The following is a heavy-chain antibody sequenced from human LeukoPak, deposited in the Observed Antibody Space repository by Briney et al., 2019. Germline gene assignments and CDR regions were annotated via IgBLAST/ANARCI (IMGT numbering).Heavy chain of an antibody. D-gene: IGHD2-15*01. CDR3: ARLGMAAPGSRYFDS. J-gene: IGHJ4*02. CDR2: IYYSEST. V-gene: IGHV4-39*01. Sequence: SETLSLTCSVSGDSISTNDYYWDWHRQPPGKGLESTVSIYYSESTYSNPSLKSRVTITIDASNNQYSVMPSPVTAADAAVYFWARLGMAAPGSRYFDSWGQGNLGTVSS. CDR1: GDSISTNDYY.